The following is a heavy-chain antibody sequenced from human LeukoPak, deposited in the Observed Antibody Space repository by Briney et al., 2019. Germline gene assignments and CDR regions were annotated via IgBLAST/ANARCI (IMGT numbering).Heavy chain of an antibody. CDR3: ARFPYGSGRNLLFDY. J-gene: IGHJ4*02. CDR2: ISSSSSYI. V-gene: IGHV3-21*01. D-gene: IGHD3-10*01. CDR1: GFTFSSYS. Sequence: KSGGSLRLSCAASGFTFSSYSMNWVRQAPGKGLEWVSSISSSSSYIYYADSVKGRFTISRDNAKNSLYLQMNSLRAEDTAVYYCARFPYGSGRNLLFDYWGQGTLVTVSS.